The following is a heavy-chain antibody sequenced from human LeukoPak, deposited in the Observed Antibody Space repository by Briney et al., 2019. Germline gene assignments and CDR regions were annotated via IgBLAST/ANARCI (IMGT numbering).Heavy chain of an antibody. CDR1: GFTFSSYW. V-gene: IGHV3-21*01. J-gene: IGHJ5*02. CDR3: AREDSSGWYNSWFDP. D-gene: IGHD6-19*01. CDR2: ISSSSSYI. Sequence: KPGGSLRLSCAASGFTFSSYWMHWVRQAPGKGLEWVSSISSSSSYIYYADSVKGRFTISRDNAKNSLYLQMNSLRAEDTAVYYCAREDSSGWYNSWFDPWGQGTLVTVSS.